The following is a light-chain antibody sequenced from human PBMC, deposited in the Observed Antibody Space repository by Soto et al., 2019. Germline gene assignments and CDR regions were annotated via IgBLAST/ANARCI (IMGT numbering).Light chain of an antibody. J-gene: IGKJ4*01. CDR1: LSVSSSY. V-gene: IGKV3-20*01. CDR2: GAS. CDR3: QQYGSSPPLT. Sequence: EIVLTQSPGTLSLSPGERATLSCRASLSVSSSYLAWYQQKPGQAPRLLIYGASSRATGIPDRVIGSGSGPDFTLTISRLEPEDFAVYYCQQYGSSPPLTFGGGTKVEIK.